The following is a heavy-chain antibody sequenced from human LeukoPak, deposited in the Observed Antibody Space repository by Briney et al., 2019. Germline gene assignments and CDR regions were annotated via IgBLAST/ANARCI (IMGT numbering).Heavy chain of an antibody. Sequence: PGGSLRLSCAASGFTFSSYAMSWVRQAPGKGLEWVANIKQDGSEKYYVDSVKGRFTISGDNAKNSLYLQMNSLRAEDTAVYYCARERVTTVTEYYYYYYMDVWGKGTTVTVSS. D-gene: IGHD4-17*01. J-gene: IGHJ6*03. CDR3: ARERVTTVTEYYYYYYMDV. V-gene: IGHV3-7*01. CDR2: IKQDGSEK. CDR1: GFTFSSYA.